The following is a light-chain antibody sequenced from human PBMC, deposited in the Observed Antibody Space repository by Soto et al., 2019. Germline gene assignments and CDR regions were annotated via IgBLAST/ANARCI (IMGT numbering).Light chain of an antibody. CDR3: QQYNEWPLT. Sequence: ETVMTQSPATLSVSPGERATLSCGASQSVRTNLAWYQQKPGQVPRLLIYGASTRASDIPARFSGSGSGTEFTRTISSLQSEDFAVYYCQQYNEWPLTFGGGTKVEIE. CDR2: GAS. V-gene: IGKV3-15*01. CDR1: QSVRTN. J-gene: IGKJ4*01.